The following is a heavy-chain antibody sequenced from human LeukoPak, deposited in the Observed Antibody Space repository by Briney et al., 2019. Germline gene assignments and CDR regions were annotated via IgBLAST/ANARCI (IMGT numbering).Heavy chain of an antibody. Sequence: ASVKVSCKASGYTFTSYDISWVRQAPGQGLEWMGWISAYNGNTNYAQKLQGRVTMTTDTSTSTAYMELRSLRSDDTAVYYCARDHVGATTTVLFDYWGQGTLVTVSP. V-gene: IGHV1-18*01. J-gene: IGHJ4*02. CDR2: ISAYNGNT. D-gene: IGHD1-26*01. CDR1: GYTFTSYD. CDR3: ARDHVGATTTVLFDY.